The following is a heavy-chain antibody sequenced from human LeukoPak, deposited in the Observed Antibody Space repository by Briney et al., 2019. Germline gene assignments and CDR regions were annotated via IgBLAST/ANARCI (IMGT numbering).Heavy chain of an antibody. CDR2: INPSGGST. CDR3: ARSVVVAATGGFDY. CDR1: GYTFTSYY. Sequence: ASVKVSCKASGYTFTSYYMHWVRQAPGQGLEWMGIINPSGGSTSYAQKFQGRVTMTRDTSASTAYMELSSLRSEDMAVYYCARSVVVAATGGFDYWGQGTLVTVSS. D-gene: IGHD2-15*01. J-gene: IGHJ4*02. V-gene: IGHV1-46*01.